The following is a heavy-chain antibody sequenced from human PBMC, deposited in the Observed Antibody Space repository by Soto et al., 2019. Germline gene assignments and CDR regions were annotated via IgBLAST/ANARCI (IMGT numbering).Heavy chain of an antibody. CDR2: INAGNGNT. J-gene: IGHJ4*02. V-gene: IGHV1-3*01. CDR3: ARGIEYYDDSSGYYAGGGFGS. Sequence: ASVKVSGKASGYTFTSYAMHWVRQAPGQRLEWMGWINAGNGNTKYTQKFQGRVTITRDTSASTAYMELSSLRSEDPAVSYCARGIEYYDDSSGYYAGGGFGSWGQGTLVTVSS. CDR1: GYTFTSYA. D-gene: IGHD3-22*01.